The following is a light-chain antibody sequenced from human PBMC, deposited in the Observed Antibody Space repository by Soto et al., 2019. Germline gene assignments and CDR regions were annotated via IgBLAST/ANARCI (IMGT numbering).Light chain of an antibody. CDR3: QQYNNWPRT. CDR1: QSVSSS. J-gene: IGKJ1*01. Sequence: DKVMTQSPATLSVSPVETATLSCMASQSVSSSYLAWYQQKPGQAPRLLISGASTRATGIPARFSGSGSGTEFTLTISSLQSEDFAVYYCQQYNNWPRTFGQGTKVDIK. CDR2: GAS. V-gene: IGKV3D-15*01.